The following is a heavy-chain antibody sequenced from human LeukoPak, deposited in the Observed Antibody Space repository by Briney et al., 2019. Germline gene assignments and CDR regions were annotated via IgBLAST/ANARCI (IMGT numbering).Heavy chain of an antibody. J-gene: IGHJ4*02. CDR1: GFTFSSYS. CDR3: AKTTSGSYAYFDY. V-gene: IGHV3-23*01. CDR2: ISGSGGST. D-gene: IGHD1-26*01. Sequence: GGSLRLSCAASGFTFSSYSMSWVRQAPGKGLEWVSAISGSGGSTYYADSVKGRFTISRDNSKNTLYLQMNSLRAEDTAVYYCAKTTSGSYAYFDYWGQGTLVTVSS.